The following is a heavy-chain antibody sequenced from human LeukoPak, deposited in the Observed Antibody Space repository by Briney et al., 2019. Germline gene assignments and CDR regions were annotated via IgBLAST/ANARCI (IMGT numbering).Heavy chain of an antibody. J-gene: IGHJ3*02. D-gene: IGHD6-6*01. CDR1: GGSISSSSYY. CDR3: ARHGESSSSSGAFDI. CDR2: IYYSGST. Sequence: SETLSLTCTVSGGSISSSSYYWGWIRQPPGKGLEWIGSIYYSGSTYYNPSLKSRVTISVDTSKNQFSLKLSSVTAADTAVYYCARHGESSSSSGAFDIWGQGTMVTVSS. V-gene: IGHV4-39*01.